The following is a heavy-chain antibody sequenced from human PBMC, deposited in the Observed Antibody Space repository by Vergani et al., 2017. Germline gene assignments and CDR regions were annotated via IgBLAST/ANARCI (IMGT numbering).Heavy chain of an antibody. CDR2: IYPGDSDT. D-gene: IGHD2-15*01. CDR1: RYSFTSYW. CDR3: ARHLGGISGAYYYYGMDV. J-gene: IGHJ6*02. V-gene: IGHV5-51*01. Sequence: EVQLVQSGAEVKKPGESLKISCKGSRYSFTSYWIGWVRQMPGKGLEWMGIIYPGDSDTRYSPSFQGQVTISADKSISTAYLQWSSLKASDTAMYYCARHLGGISGAYYYYGMDVWGQGTTVTVSS.